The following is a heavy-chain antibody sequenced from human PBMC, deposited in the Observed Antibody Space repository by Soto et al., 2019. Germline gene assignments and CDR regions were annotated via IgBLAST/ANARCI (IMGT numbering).Heavy chain of an antibody. D-gene: IGHD3-16*02. J-gene: IGHJ4*02. CDR2: IYYSGST. CDR3: ARHVVGPDYDYVWGSYPPHPFDY. V-gene: IGHV4-39*01. Sequence: QLQLQESGPGLVKPSETLSLTCTVSGGSISSSSYYWGWIRQPPGKGLEWIGSIYYSGSTYYNPSLKSRVTISVDTSKNQFSLKLSSVTAAATAVYYCARHVVGPDYDYVWGSYPPHPFDYWGQGTLVTVSS. CDR1: GGSISSSSYY.